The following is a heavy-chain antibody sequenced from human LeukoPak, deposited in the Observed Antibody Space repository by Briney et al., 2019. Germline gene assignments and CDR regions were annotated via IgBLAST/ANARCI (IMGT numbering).Heavy chain of an antibody. Sequence: PGGSLRLSCAASGFTVSSNYMSWVRQAPGKGLEWVSVIYSGGSTYYADSVKGRFTISRDNSKNTLYLQMNSLRAEDTAVYYCARGGSGSPYYFDYWGQGTLVTVSS. CDR3: ARGGSGSPYYFDY. J-gene: IGHJ4*02. CDR2: IYSGGST. V-gene: IGHV3-66*01. D-gene: IGHD3-10*01. CDR1: GFTVSSNY.